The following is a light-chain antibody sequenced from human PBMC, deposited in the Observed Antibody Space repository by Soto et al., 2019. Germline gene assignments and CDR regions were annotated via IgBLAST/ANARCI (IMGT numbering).Light chain of an antibody. CDR2: AAS. V-gene: IGKV1-8*01. CDR1: QGISSY. J-gene: IGKJ1*01. CDR3: QQYNNFRWT. Sequence: AIRMTQSPSSLSASTGDRVTITCRASQGISSYLAWYQQKPGKAPKLLIYAASTLQSGVPSRFSGSGSGTDFTLTISCLQSEDFATYYCQQYNNFRWTFGQGTKVEVK.